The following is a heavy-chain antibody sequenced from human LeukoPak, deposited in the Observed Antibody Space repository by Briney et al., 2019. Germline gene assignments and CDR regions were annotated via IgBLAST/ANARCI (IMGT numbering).Heavy chain of an antibody. D-gene: IGHD1-26*01. J-gene: IGHJ4*02. CDR2: IFYSGNS. Sequence: SETLSLTCTVSGASISSYYWSWIRQPPGKGLEWVAYIFYSGNSNYNPSLKSRVTISVDTSKNQFFLKLTSVTAADTAIYYCARHGSRSPVPLEYWGQGTLVTVSS. CDR3: ARHGSRSPVPLEY. CDR1: GASISSYY. V-gene: IGHV4-59*08.